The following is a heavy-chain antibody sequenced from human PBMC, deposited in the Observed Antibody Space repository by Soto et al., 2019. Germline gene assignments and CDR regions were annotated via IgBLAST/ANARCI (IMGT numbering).Heavy chain of an antibody. CDR3: ARDLNSGAVDY. J-gene: IGHJ4*02. Sequence: GTSVKVSCKASGYSFTSYAISWVRQAPGQGLEWMGWISAYNGNTNYAQKLQGRVTMTTDTSTSTAYMELRSLRSDDTAVYYCARDLNSGAVDYWGQGTLVTVSS. D-gene: IGHD2-21*01. CDR2: ISAYNGNT. V-gene: IGHV1-18*01. CDR1: GYSFTSYA.